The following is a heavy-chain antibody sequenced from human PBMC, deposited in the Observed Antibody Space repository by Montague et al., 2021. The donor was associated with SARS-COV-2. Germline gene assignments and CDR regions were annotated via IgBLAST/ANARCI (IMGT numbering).Heavy chain of an antibody. CDR3: ARDYGVYSYDYGLDV. J-gene: IGHJ6*02. Sequence: TLSLTCTVSGGSIRSGSYYWSWIRQPAGKGLEWIGRIYSRGSTKYXXXVERRVTMYVDTSKNQFSLKVSSVTAADTAVYYCARDYGVYSYDYGLDVWGQGTTVTVSS. CDR1: GGSIRSGSYY. D-gene: IGHD4-17*01. V-gene: IGHV4-61*02. CDR2: IYSRGST.